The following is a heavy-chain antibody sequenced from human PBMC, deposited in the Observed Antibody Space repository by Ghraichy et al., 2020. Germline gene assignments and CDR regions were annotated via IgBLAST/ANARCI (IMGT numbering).Heavy chain of an antibody. J-gene: IGHJ5*02. D-gene: IGHD4-11*01. CDR1: GASISDYY. V-gene: IGHV4-59*01. CDR3: ASRHRVTTGGWFDP. CDR2: IDHSGST. Sequence: SETLSLTCTVSGASISDYYWSWIRQAPGKGLECIGYIDHSGSTKYNPSLKSRVTISVDTSKNQFSLKLNSVTAADTAVYYCASRHRVTTGGWFDPWGQGTLVTVSS.